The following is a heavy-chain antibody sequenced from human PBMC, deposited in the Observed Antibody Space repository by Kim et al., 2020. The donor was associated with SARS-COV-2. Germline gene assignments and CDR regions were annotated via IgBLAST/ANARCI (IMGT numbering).Heavy chain of an antibody. V-gene: IGHV3-30*18. Sequence: GGSLRLSCAVSGFTFSSYGMHWVRQAPGKGLEWVAVISYDGSNKYYADSVKGRFTISRDNSKNTLYLQMNSLRAEDTAVYYCAKDTSIVVVPAAMMDVWGKGTTVTVSS. CDR1: GFTFSSYG. CDR2: ISYDGSNK. J-gene: IGHJ6*04. D-gene: IGHD2-2*01. CDR3: AKDTSIVVVPAAMMDV.